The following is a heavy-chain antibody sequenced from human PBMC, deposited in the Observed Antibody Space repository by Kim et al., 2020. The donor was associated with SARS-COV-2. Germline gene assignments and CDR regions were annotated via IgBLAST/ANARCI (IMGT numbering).Heavy chain of an antibody. D-gene: IGHD3-16*01. J-gene: IGHJ4*02. V-gene: IGHV1-18*01. CDR1: GYPFTSFG. CDR2: ISSFNTNA. CDR3: ERSMFDYVWGTSLKKDDS. Sequence: ASVKVSCKTSGYPFTSFGLTWVRQAPGQRLEWMGWISSFNTNANYTQKFQGRLTMTADISTSTAYMELRSLTSDDTAVYYCERSMFDYVWGTSLKKDDSWGQGTLLTVSS.